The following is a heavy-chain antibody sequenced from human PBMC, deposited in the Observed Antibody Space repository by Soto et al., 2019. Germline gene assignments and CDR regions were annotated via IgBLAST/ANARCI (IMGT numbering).Heavy chain of an antibody. D-gene: IGHD3-3*01. CDR2: IYYSGST. CDR3: ARGFAIFGVVNSRATHTWFKP. CDR1: GGSISSYY. Sequence: SDTLYLSCTVSGGSISSYYWSWIRQPPGKGLEWIGYIYYSGSTNYNPSLKSRVTISVDTSKNQFSLKLSSVTAADTAMYYCARGFAIFGVVNSRATHTWFKPWRRRTLVT. V-gene: IGHV4-59*07. J-gene: IGHJ5*02.